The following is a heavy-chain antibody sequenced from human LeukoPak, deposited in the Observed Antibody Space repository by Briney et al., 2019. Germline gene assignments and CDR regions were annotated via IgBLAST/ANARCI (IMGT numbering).Heavy chain of an antibody. D-gene: IGHD5-12*01. CDR3: ARERGGYDIPDYYYYGMDV. CDR1: GFTFSSYA. Sequence: GRSLRLSCAASGFTFSSYAMHWVRQAPGKGLEWVAVISYDGSNKYYADSVKGRFTISRDNSKNTLYLQMNSLRAEDTAVYYCARERGGYDIPDYYYYGMDVWGQGTTVTVSS. CDR2: ISYDGSNK. V-gene: IGHV3-30-3*01. J-gene: IGHJ6*02.